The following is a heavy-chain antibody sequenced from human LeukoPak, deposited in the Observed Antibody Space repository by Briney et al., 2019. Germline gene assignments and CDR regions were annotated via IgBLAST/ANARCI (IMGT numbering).Heavy chain of an antibody. D-gene: IGHD3-22*01. CDR3: AKGVVRRYYFDY. J-gene: IGHJ4*02. V-gene: IGHV3-23*01. CDR1: GFTFSSYA. CDR2: IDGSGGTT. Sequence: GGSLRLSCAASGFTFSSYAMSWVRQAPGKGLEWVSAIDGSGGTTYYADSVKGRFIISRDNSQNTLYLQMDSLRAEDTAVYYCAKGVVRRYYFDYWGQGTLVTVSS.